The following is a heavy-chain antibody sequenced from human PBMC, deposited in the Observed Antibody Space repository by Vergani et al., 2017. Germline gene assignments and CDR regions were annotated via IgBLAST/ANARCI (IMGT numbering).Heavy chain of an antibody. Sequence: QVQLVESGGGLVKPGGSLRLSCAASGFTFSDYYMSWIRQAPGKGLEWIGYIYYSGSTYYNPSLKSRVTISVDTSKNQFSLKLSSVTAADTAVYYCASFLGYCSGGSCPYYFDYWGQGTLVTVSS. CDR3: ASFLGYCSGGSCPYYFDY. CDR1: GFTFSDYY. V-gene: IGHV4-31*02. D-gene: IGHD2-15*01. CDR2: IYYSGST. J-gene: IGHJ4*02.